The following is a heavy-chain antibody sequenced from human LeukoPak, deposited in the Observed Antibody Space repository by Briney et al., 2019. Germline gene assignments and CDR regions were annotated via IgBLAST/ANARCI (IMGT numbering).Heavy chain of an antibody. V-gene: IGHV4-59*11. CDR2: VFYSGST. CDR3: AREIAAAFAI. D-gene: IGHD2-2*01. J-gene: IGHJ4*02. CDR1: DASINGRY. Sequence: PSETLSLTCTVSDASINGRYWSWIRQSPGKGLEWIGYVFYSGSTNYNPSFTSRVTISLDTSKNQVSLRLISVTAADTAVYYCAREIAAAFAIWGQGTLVTVSS.